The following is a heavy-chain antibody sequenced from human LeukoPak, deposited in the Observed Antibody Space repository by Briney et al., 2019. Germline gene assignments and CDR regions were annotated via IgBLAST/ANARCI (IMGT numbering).Heavy chain of an antibody. Sequence: GRSLRLSCAASGFTFSSYAMHWVRQAPGKGLEWVAVISYDGSNKYYADSVKGRFTISRDNSKNTLYLQMNSLRAEDTAVYYCAKDLYSGSYWGAFDIWGQGTMVTVSS. CDR1: GFTFSSYA. D-gene: IGHD1-26*01. CDR3: AKDLYSGSYWGAFDI. J-gene: IGHJ3*02. CDR2: ISYDGSNK. V-gene: IGHV3-30-3*01.